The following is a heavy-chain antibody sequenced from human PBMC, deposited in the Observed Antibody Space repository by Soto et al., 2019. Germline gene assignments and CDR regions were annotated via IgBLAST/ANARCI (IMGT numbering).Heavy chain of an antibody. J-gene: IGHJ5*02. D-gene: IGHD1-26*01. Sequence: EVQVVESGGGLVQPGGSLRLSCSFTFSMYSMSWVGQAPGKGLEWVASISSGGSYIKYADSVKGRFTISRDNAKNSVSLQMNSLRVDDTAVYFCTRDQGGSYDSWFDPWGQGTLVTVSS. CDR3: TRDQGGSYDSWFDP. CDR2: ISSGGSYI. V-gene: IGHV3-21*01. CDR1: FTFSMYS.